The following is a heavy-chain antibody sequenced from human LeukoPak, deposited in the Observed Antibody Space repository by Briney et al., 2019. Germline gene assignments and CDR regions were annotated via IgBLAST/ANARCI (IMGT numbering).Heavy chain of an antibody. D-gene: IGHD3-10*01. CDR2: ISGSGGST. CDR3: AKDPPVIIGETDQDY. CDR1: GFTFSSYA. Sequence: GGSLRLSCAASGFTFSSYAMSWVRQAPGKELEWVSAISGSGGSTYYADSVKGRFTISRDNSKNTLYLQMNSLRAEDTAVYYCAKDPPVIIGETDQDYWGQGTLVTVSS. J-gene: IGHJ4*02. V-gene: IGHV3-23*01.